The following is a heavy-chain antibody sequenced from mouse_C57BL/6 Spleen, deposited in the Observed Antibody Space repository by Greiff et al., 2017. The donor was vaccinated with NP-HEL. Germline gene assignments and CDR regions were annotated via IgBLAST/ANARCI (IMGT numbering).Heavy chain of an antibody. J-gene: IGHJ1*03. CDR3: ARRDYSNPYFDV. CDR2: IYWDDDK. D-gene: IGHD2-5*01. Sequence: QVQLKESGPGILQSSQTLSLTCSFSGFSLSTSGMGVSWIRQPSGKGLEWLAHIYWDDDKRYNPSLKSRLTISKDTSRNQVFLKITSVDTADTATYYCARRDYSNPYFDVWGTGTTVTVSS. V-gene: IGHV8-12*01. CDR1: GFSLSTSGMG.